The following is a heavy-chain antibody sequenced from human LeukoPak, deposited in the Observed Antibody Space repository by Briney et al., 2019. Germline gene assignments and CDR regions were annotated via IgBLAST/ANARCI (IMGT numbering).Heavy chain of an antibody. CDR2: ISSSSSTI. CDR3: ARGEFFDWISSVDY. D-gene: IGHD3-9*01. Sequence: GGSLRLSCAASGFTFSSYSMNWVRQAPGKGLEWVSYISSSSSTIYYADSVKGRFTISRDNAKNSLYLQMNSLRAEDTAVYYCARGEFFDWISSVDYWGQGTLVTVSS. J-gene: IGHJ4*02. CDR1: GFTFSSYS. V-gene: IGHV3-48*01.